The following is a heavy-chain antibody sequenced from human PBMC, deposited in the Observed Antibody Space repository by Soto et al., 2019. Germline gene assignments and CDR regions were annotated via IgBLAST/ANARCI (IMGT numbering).Heavy chain of an antibody. CDR3: ENLYGSGSS. J-gene: IGHJ4*02. D-gene: IGHD3-10*01. Sequence: GGSLRLSCAASGFTFSSYGMHWVRQAPGKGLEWVAVISYDGSNKYYADSVKGRFTISRDNSKNTLYLQMNSLRAEDTAVYYCENLYGSGSSWGQGTLVTVSS. CDR1: GFTFSSYG. CDR2: ISYDGSNK. V-gene: IGHV3-30*18.